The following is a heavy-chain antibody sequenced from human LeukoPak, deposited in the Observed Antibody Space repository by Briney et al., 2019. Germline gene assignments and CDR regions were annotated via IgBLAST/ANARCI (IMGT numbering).Heavy chain of an antibody. J-gene: IGHJ4*02. V-gene: IGHV3-48*04. D-gene: IGHD2-15*01. CDR3: ARDRGGSYSAIDY. CDR2: ISSSSITI. Sequence: GGSLRLSCAASGFTFSSYSLNWVRQAPGKGLEWVSFISSSSITIYYADSVKGRFTISRDNAEKSLYLQMNSLRAEDTAVYYCARDRGGSYSAIDYWGQGTLVTVSS. CDR1: GFTFSSYS.